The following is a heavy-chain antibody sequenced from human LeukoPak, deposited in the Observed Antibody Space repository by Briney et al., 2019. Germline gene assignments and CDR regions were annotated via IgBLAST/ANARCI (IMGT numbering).Heavy chain of an antibody. CDR1: GYSISSGYY. Sequence: SETLSLTCTVSGYSISSGYYWGWIRQPPGKGLEWIGSIYHSGSTYYNPSLKSRVTISVDTSKNQFSLKLSSVTAADTAVYYCARGARIQLWLHAFDIWGQGTMVTVSS. V-gene: IGHV4-38-2*02. D-gene: IGHD5-18*01. CDR3: ARGARIQLWLHAFDI. CDR2: IYHSGST. J-gene: IGHJ3*02.